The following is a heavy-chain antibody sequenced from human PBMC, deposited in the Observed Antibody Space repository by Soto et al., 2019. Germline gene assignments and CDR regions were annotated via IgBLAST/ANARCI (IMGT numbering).Heavy chain of an antibody. V-gene: IGHV4-30-4*01. D-gene: IGHD6-25*01. CDR1: GGSISSGDYY. CDR3: VREGGHNRFDP. J-gene: IGHJ5*02. Sequence: SETLSLTCTVSGGSISSGDYYWSWIRQPPGKGLEWIGYIYYSGSTFYNPSLKNRVTISLDTSKIQFSLKLSSVTAADTAVYYCVREGGHNRFDPWGQGTLVTVSS. CDR2: IYYSGST.